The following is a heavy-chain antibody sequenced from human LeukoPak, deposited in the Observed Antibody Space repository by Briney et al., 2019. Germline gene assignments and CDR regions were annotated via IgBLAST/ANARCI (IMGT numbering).Heavy chain of an antibody. V-gene: IGHV3-9*01. D-gene: IGHD3-22*01. CDR2: ISWSSTSI. J-gene: IGHJ4*02. Sequence: GGSLRLSCAASGFTFDDYAMHWVRQAPGKGLEWVSGISWSSTSIGYADSVKGRFTISRDNAKNSLYLQMNSLRAEDTALYYCAKAPSYYYDSSGPDYWGQGTLVTVSS. CDR1: GFTFDDYA. CDR3: AKAPSYYYDSSGPDY.